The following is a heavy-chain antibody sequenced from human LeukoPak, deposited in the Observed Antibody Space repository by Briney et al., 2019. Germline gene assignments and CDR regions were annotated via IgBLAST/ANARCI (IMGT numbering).Heavy chain of an antibody. CDR3: ARPYYYDSSGYYFGY. D-gene: IGHD3-22*01. V-gene: IGHV1-69*05. CDR1: GGTFSSYA. Sequence: KISCKASGGTFSSYAISWVRRAPGQGLEWMGGIIPIFGTANYAQKFQGRVTITTDESTSTAYMELSSLRSEDTAVYYCARPYYYDSSGYYFGYWGQGTLVTVSS. J-gene: IGHJ4*02. CDR2: IIPIFGTA.